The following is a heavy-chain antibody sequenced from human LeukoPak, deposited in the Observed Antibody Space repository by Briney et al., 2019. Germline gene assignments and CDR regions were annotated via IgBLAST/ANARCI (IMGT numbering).Heavy chain of an antibody. V-gene: IGHV3-30-3*01. D-gene: IGHD3-9*01. Sequence: GGSLRLSCAASGFTFSNYWMSWVRQAPGKGLEWVAVISYDGSNKYYADSVKGRFTISRDNSKNTLYLQMNSLRAEDTAVYYCARGEAYYDILTGYHVDYWGQGTLVTVSS. CDR3: ARGEAYYDILTGYHVDY. J-gene: IGHJ4*02. CDR1: GFTFSNYW. CDR2: ISYDGSNK.